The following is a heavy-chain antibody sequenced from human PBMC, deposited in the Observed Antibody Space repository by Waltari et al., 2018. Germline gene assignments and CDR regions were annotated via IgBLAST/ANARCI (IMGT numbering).Heavy chain of an antibody. CDR2: INGDGRSA. D-gene: IGHD3-22*01. J-gene: IGHJ4*02. V-gene: IGHV3-74*01. Sequence: EVQLAESGGDLVQPGGSLRLSCVASGFTFSSFWMHWVRQVPGKGLVCVGRINGDGRSAAYADSVKGRFTISRDNGNNTLSLQLNSLGVEDTAVYYCARVGYYAEMPTLDYWGQGTRVSVSS. CDR1: GFTFSSFW. CDR3: ARVGYYAEMPTLDY.